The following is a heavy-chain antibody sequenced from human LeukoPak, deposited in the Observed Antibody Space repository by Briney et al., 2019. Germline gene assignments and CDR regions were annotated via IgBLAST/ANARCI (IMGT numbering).Heavy chain of an antibody. CDR3: ARVGMRVVPPYGMDV. J-gene: IGHJ6*02. Sequence: GGSLRLSCAASGFTFSSYTMSWVRQAPGKGLEWVSAISGSGGSTYYADSVKGRFTISRDNSKNTLYLQMNSLRAEDTAVYYCARVGMRVVPPYGMDVWGQGATVTVSS. CDR2: ISGSGGST. CDR1: GFTFSSYT. V-gene: IGHV3-23*01. D-gene: IGHD2-2*01.